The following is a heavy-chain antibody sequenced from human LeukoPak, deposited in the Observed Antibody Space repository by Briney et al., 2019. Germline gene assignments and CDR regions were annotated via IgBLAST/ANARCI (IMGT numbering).Heavy chain of an antibody. CDR1: GGSISSHY. Sequence: SETLSLTCTVSGGSISSHYWSWIRQPPGKGLEWIGYIYYSGSTNYNPSLKSRVTISLDTSKNQFSLKLSSVTAADTAVYYCARTFDTSGYFYYYDNWGQGTLVTVSS. V-gene: IGHV4-59*11. CDR2: IYYSGST. CDR3: ARTFDTSGYFYYYDN. J-gene: IGHJ4*02. D-gene: IGHD3-22*01.